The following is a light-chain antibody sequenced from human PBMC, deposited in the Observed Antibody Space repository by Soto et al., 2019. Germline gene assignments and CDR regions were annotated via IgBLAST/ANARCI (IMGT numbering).Light chain of an antibody. Sequence: QSALTQPASVSGSPGQSITISCTGTSSDVGGYKHVSWYQQHPGKAPKLMIYDVSNRPSGVSNRFSGSKSGNTASLTISGLQAEDEADYYCSSYTSSSTLVFGGGTQLTVL. V-gene: IGLV2-14*01. CDR3: SSYTSSSTLV. CDR2: DVS. J-gene: IGLJ7*01. CDR1: SSDVGGYKH.